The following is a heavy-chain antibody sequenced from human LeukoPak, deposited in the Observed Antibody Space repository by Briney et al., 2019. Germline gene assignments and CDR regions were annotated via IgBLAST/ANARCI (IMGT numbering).Heavy chain of an antibody. CDR3: TPQGLL. Sequence: RSGGSLRLSCEVSGFTFKNAWMSWVRQAPGKGLQWVVRIKLKADGATTDYAAPVRGRFTISRDDSKNMTFLQMYSLRTEDTGVYYWTPQGLLWGQGTLVTVSS. V-gene: IGHV3-15*01. J-gene: IGHJ4*02. CDR2: IKLKADGATT. CDR1: GFTFKNAW.